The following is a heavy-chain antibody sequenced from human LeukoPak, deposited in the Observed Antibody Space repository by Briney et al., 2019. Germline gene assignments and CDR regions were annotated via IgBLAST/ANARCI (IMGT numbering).Heavy chain of an antibody. CDR1: GFTFSSFT. J-gene: IGHJ3*02. CDR3: AREMYAGWYFAFDI. CDR2: ISNSGDYI. D-gene: IGHD6-19*01. V-gene: IGHV3-21*01. Sequence: GGSLRLSCTVSGFTFSSFTMNWVRQGPGKGLEWVASISNSGDYISYADSLKGRFTISRDNAKNSLFLQMSSLRAEDTAVYYCAREMYAGWYFAFDIWGQGTMVTVSS.